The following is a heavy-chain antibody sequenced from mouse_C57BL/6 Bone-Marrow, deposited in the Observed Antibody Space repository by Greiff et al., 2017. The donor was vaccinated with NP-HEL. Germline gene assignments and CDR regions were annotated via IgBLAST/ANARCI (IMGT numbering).Heavy chain of an antibody. CDR3: ARRGFYDGYSLYGMDY. CDR1: GYTFTDYY. V-gene: IGHV1-26*01. J-gene: IGHJ4*01. CDR2: INPNNGGT. Sequence: VQLQQPGPELVKPGASVKISCKASGYTFTDYYMNWVKQSHGKSLEWIGDINPNNGGTSYNQKFKGKATLTVDKSSSTAYMELRSLTSEDSAVYYCARRGFYDGYSLYGMDYWGQGTSVTVSS. D-gene: IGHD2-3*01.